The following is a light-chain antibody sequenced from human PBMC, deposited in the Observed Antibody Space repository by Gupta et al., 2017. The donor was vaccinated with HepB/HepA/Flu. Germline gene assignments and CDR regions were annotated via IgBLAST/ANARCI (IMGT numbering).Light chain of an antibody. CDR2: EVN. CDR1: SSDIGTYNL. J-gene: IGLJ1*01. Sequence: QSALTQPASVSGSPGQSIAISCTGTSSDIGTYNLVSWYQQHPGKPPKLMIFEVNKRPSGVSNRFSGSKSGNTASLTISGLQAEDEADYYCCSYAGSNTLPYVFGTGTKVTVL. V-gene: IGLV2-23*02. CDR3: CSYAGSNTLPYV.